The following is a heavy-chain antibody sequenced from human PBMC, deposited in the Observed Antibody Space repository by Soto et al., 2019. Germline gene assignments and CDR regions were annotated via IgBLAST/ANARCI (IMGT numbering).Heavy chain of an antibody. D-gene: IGHD3-22*01. J-gene: IGHJ2*01. CDR1: AYTFKNYY. CDR2: IVPTLGTT. Sequence: QVQLVQSGAEVKKPGASVKVSCKASAYTFKNYYIHWVREAPGQGLEWMGIIVPTLGTTNYAQMFQGRVTMTRDTSTSTAYMEVSSLRSEDTAVYYCASTKYDSSAYYYWYLGLWGRGTLVTVSS. CDR3: ASTKYDSSAYYYWYLGL. V-gene: IGHV1-46*02.